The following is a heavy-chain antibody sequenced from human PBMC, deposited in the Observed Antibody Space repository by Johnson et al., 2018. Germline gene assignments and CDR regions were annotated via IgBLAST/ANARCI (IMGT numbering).Heavy chain of an antibody. D-gene: IGHD3/OR15-3a*01. J-gene: IGHJ4*02. Sequence: VQLVESGGGLVQPGGSLRLSCAASGFTFSNYVMSWVRQAPGKGLEWVSTITDSGDNTYYADSVKGRFTISRDNSKNTLYLQMNTLRAEDTAAYYCAYWTGFDYWGQGTLVTVSS. CDR1: GFTFSNYV. CDR3: AYWTGFDY. V-gene: IGHV3-23*04. CDR2: ITDSGDNT.